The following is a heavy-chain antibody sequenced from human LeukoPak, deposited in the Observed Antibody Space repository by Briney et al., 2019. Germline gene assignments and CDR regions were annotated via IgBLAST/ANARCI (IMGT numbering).Heavy chain of an antibody. Sequence: GRSLRPSCATSGFTLSRYFMHWVRQAPGKGLEWVAVLSYDGTNNFYADSVRGRFTISRENAKKTLYLQMNSLRAEDTAVYYCARDLPRQGYDTGGYMDYWGQGTLVTVSS. CDR3: ARDLPRQGYDTGGYMDY. CDR2: LSYDGTNN. J-gene: IGHJ4*02. V-gene: IGHV3-30*04. D-gene: IGHD3-22*01. CDR1: GFTLSRYF.